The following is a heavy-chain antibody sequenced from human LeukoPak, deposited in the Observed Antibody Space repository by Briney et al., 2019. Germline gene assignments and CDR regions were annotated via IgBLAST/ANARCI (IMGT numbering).Heavy chain of an antibody. CDR1: GGSISSGDYY. D-gene: IGHD1-26*01. CDR3: AREASGDSVDY. Sequence: SETLSLTCTVSGGSISSGDYYWRWIRQPPGKGLEWIGYIYYSGSTYYNPSLKSRVTISVDTSKNQFSLKLSSVTAADTAVYYCAREASGDSVDYWGQGTLVTVSS. CDR2: IYYSGST. J-gene: IGHJ4*02. V-gene: IGHV4-30-4*01.